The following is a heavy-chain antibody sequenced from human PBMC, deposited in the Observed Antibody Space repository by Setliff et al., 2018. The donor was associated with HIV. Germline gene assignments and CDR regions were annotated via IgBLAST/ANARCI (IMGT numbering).Heavy chain of an antibody. J-gene: IGHJ4*02. D-gene: IGHD2-21*02. CDR3: ARGGDWTLDY. CDR2: INHSEST. V-gene: IGHV4-34*01. CDR1: GGSFSGYD. Sequence: SETLSLTCAVYGGSFSGYDWSWIRQPPGKGLEWIGEINHSESTHYNPSLKSRVTISVDTSKNQFSLILTSVTAADTAVYYCARGGDWTLDYWGRGSLVTDSS.